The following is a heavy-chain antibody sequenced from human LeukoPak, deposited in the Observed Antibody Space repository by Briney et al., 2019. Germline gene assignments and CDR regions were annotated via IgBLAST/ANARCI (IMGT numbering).Heavy chain of an antibody. CDR2: ISGSGGST. D-gene: IGHD6-19*01. V-gene: IGHV3-23*01. J-gene: IGHJ4*02. CDR3: AKGSGWYDTPFDY. Sequence: GGSLRLSCAASGFTFSSYGMSWVRQAPGKGLEWVSAISGSGGSTHYADSVKGRFTISRDNSKNTLYLQMNSLRAEDTAVYYCAKGSGWYDTPFDYWGQGTLVTVSS. CDR1: GFTFSSYG.